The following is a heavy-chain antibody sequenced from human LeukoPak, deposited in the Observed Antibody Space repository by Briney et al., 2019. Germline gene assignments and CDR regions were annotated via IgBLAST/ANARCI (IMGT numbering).Heavy chain of an antibody. J-gene: IGHJ4*02. V-gene: IGHV3-23*01. CDR1: GFTFSSYA. CDR3: AKGPGFGGSYWGPPLFYFDY. CDR2: ISGSGGST. D-gene: IGHD1-26*01. Sequence: HTGGSLRLSCAASGFTFSSYAMSWVRQAPGKGLEWVSAISGSGGSTYYADSVKGRFTISRDNSKNTLYLQMNSLRAEDTAVYYCAKGPGFGGSYWGPPLFYFDYWGQGTLVTVSS.